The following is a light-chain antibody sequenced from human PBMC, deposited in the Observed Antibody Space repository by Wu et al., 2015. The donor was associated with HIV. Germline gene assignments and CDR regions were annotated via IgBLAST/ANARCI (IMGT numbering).Light chain of an antibody. Sequence: LTHVSRHPVSVSRGESTXFCRASQGGNSLNWYQKRRGQTPRLLIYDTSRRASDIPEKFVGSGSGTDFSLTITKVGPEDFAVYYCQQFEFFGLGTTLEI. V-gene: IGKV3D-20*02. CDR1: QGGNS. CDR2: DTS. CDR3: QQFEF. J-gene: IGKJ2*01.